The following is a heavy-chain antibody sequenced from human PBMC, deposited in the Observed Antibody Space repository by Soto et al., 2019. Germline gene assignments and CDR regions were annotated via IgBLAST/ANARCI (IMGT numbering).Heavy chain of an antibody. J-gene: IGHJ4*02. V-gene: IGHV1-18*04. CDR2: ISAYNGNT. CDR1: GYTFTNYG. D-gene: IGHD3-3*01. CDR3: ARVDVLRFLEWLI. Sequence: GAPVKVSCKASGYTFTNYGISWVRQAPGQGLEWMGWISAYNGNTNYAQNLQGRVTMTTDTSTSTAYMELRSLRSDDTAVCYCARVDVLRFLEWLIGGQGTLVTVSS.